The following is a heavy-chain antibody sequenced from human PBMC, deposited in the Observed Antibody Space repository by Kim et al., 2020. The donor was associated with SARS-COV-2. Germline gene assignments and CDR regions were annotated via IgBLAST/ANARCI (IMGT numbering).Heavy chain of an antibody. Sequence: SETLSLTCTVSGGSISSYYWSWIRQPPGKGLEWIGYIYYSGSTNYNPSLKSRVTISVDTSKNQFSLKLSSVTAADTAVYYCARGGPYGSGSYYKHYYYYYGMDVWGQGTTVTVSS. CDR3: ARGGPYGSGSYYKHYYYYYGMDV. V-gene: IGHV4-59*13. CDR1: GGSISSYY. J-gene: IGHJ6*02. D-gene: IGHD3-10*01. CDR2: IYYSGST.